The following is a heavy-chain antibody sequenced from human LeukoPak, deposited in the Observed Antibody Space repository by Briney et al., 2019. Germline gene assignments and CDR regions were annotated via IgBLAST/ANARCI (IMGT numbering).Heavy chain of an antibody. V-gene: IGHV3-23*01. CDR3: AKFFDNGGYYYFDY. CDR2: IGASGGST. D-gene: IGHD3-22*01. J-gene: IGHJ4*02. CDR1: GFTFSSYA. Sequence: GGSLRLSCAASGFTFSSYAMSWVRQAPGRGLEWVSGIGASGGSTYYADSVKGRFTNSRDNSKSTLYLQMNSLRAEDTAVYYCAKFFDNGGYYYFDYWGQGTLVTVSS.